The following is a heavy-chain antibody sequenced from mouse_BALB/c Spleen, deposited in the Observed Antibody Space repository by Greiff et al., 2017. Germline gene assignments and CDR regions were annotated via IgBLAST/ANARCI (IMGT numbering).Heavy chain of an antibody. CDR2: IYPGDGDT. J-gene: IGHJ2*01. D-gene: IGHD1-2*01. Sequence: QVQLKESGAELARPRASVKLSCKASGYTFTSYWMQWVKQRPGQGLEWIGAIYPGDGDTRYTQKFKGKATLTADKSSSTAYMQLSSLASEDSAVYYCARSGPSLLRYFDYWGQGTTLTVSS. CDR3: ARSGPSLLRYFDY. CDR1: GYTFTSYW. V-gene: IGHV1-87*01.